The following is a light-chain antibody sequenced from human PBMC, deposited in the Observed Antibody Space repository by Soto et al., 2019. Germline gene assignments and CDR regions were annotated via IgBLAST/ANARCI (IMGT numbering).Light chain of an antibody. Sequence: QSVLTQAHSASGTPGQRVTISCSGSSSNIGSDSVNWYQQLPGTAPNLLIYNNNQRPSGVPDRFSGSKSGTSASLAISGLQSEDEADYYCAAWDDSLNGVVFGGGTKLTVL. V-gene: IGLV1-44*01. J-gene: IGLJ2*01. CDR3: AAWDDSLNGVV. CDR1: SSNIGSDS. CDR2: NNN.